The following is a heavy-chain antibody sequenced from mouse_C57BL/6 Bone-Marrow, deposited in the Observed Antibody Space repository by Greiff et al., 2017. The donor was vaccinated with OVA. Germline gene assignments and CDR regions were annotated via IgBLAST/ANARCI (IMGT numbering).Heavy chain of an antibody. CDR2: ISDGGSYT. V-gene: IGHV5-4*01. Sequence: EVKLVESGGGLVKPGGSLKLSCAASGFTFSSYAMSWVRQTPEKRLEWVATISDGGSYTYYPENVKGRFTISRDNAKNNLYLQMSHLKSEDTAMYYSAREVGIVPTKAYWGQGTLVTVSA. J-gene: IGHJ3*01. CDR1: GFTFSSYA. D-gene: IGHD2-5*01. CDR3: AREVGIVPTKAY.